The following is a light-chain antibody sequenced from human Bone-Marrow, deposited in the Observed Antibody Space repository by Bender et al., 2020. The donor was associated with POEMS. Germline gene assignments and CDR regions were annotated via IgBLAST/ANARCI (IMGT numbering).Light chain of an antibody. Sequence: SYELTQPPSVSVSPGQTASITCSGDKLGDKYACWYQQKPGQSPVLVIYQNNKRPSGIPERLSGSNSGNTATLIISGAQVIDEADYYCQAWDGSAIFGGGTKLTVL. CDR3: QAWDGSAI. J-gene: IGLJ2*01. V-gene: IGLV3-1*01. CDR2: QNN. CDR1: KLGDKY.